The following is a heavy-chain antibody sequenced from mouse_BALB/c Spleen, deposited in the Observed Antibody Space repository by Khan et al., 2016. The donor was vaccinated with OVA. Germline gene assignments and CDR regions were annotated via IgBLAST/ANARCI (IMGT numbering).Heavy chain of an antibody. Sequence: VRLQQSGPDLVKPGASVKISCKASGYSFTGYYIHWVKQSPGKSLEWIGRVNPNNGGTSSNQKFKGKAILTVDKSSNTAYMELRSLTAEDSAVYSCAIYHGYFDVWGAGTTVTVSS. V-gene: IGHV1-26*01. CDR2: VNPNNGGT. CDR1: GYSFTGYY. J-gene: IGHJ1*01. CDR3: AIYHGYFDV. D-gene: IGHD1-1*01.